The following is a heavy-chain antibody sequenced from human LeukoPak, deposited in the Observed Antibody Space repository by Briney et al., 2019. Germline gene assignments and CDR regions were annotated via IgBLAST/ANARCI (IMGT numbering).Heavy chain of an antibody. CDR3: ARGSYVGPTSGYFDY. V-gene: IGHV1-3*01. Sequence: ASVTVSCTASGYTFTSYAMHWVRQAPGQRLEWMGWINAGNGNTKYSQKFQGRVTITRDTSASTAYMELSSLRSEDTAVYYCARGSYVGPTSGYFDYWGQGTLVTVSS. CDR2: INAGNGNT. D-gene: IGHD1-26*01. J-gene: IGHJ4*02. CDR1: GYTFTSYA.